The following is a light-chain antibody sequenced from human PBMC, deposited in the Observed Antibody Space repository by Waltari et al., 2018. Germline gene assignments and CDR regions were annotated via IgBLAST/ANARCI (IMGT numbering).Light chain of an antibody. Sequence: ELVMTQSPATLSVSPGDGATLSCRASQSISSNLAWYQQKPGQAPRLLIYGASTRATGIPARFSGGGSGAEYTLTIRSLQSDDVAVYYCQQYHDWPPWTFGQGTGVEIK. J-gene: IGKJ1*01. V-gene: IGKV3-15*01. CDR2: GAS. CDR3: QQYHDWPPWT. CDR1: QSISSN.